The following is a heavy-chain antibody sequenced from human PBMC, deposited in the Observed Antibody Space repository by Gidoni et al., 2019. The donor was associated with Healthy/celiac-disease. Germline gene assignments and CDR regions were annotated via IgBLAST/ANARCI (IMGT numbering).Heavy chain of an antibody. CDR1: GFTFSSYA. CDR3: AKDCSSTSCYFVY. V-gene: IGHV3-23*01. Sequence: EVQLLEFRGGLVQPGGSLRLHCAAPGFTFSSYAMSWVRQAQVKWLAWISAIRGSGGSTYYADSVKSRFTLSRDNSKNTLYLQMNSLRAEDTAVYYCAKDCSSTSCYFVYWGQGTLVTVSS. J-gene: IGHJ4*02. CDR2: IRGSGGST. D-gene: IGHD2-2*01.